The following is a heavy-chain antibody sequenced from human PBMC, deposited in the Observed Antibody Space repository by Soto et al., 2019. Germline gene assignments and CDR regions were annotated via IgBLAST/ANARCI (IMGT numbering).Heavy chain of an antibody. V-gene: IGHV3-7*01. J-gene: IGHJ4*02. CDR2: IKQDGSEK. D-gene: IGHD2-15*01. CDR1: GFTFSSYW. CDR3: ARSEDIVVVVAATLFDY. Sequence: EVQLVESGGGLVQPGGSLRLSCAASGFTFSSYWMSWVRQAPGKGLEWVANIKQDGSEKYYVDSVKGRFTISRDNAKNSLYLQMNSLRAEGTAVSYCARSEDIVVVVAATLFDYWGQGTLVTVSS.